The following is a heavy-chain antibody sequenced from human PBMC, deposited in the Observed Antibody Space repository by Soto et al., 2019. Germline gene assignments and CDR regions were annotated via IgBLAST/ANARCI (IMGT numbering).Heavy chain of an antibody. CDR1: GYTFTSYA. V-gene: IGHV1-3*01. Sequence: QVQLVQSGAEVKKPGASVKVSCKASGYTFTSYAMHWVRQAPGQRLEWMGWINAGNGDTKYSQKLQGRVTITRDPSASTAYMELSGLRSEDTAVYYCARDFSRYYCDSGGYSSFDYWGQGTLVTVSS. D-gene: IGHD3-22*01. J-gene: IGHJ4*02. CDR2: INAGNGDT. CDR3: ARDFSRYYCDSGGYSSFDY.